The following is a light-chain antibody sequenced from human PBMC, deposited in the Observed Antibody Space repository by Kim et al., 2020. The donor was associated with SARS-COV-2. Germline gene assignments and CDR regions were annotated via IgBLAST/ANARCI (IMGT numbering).Light chain of an antibody. CDR1: QSVSTN. V-gene: IGKV3-15*01. CDR3: QQYNEWPLT. Sequence: EVLMTQSPDTLSVSPGERVTLSCRASQSVSTNVAWYQQKPGQAPGLVMYAVSTRATGIPARFSGSGSGTAFTLTISSLQSEDFAVYYCQQYNEWPLTFGGGPKVDIK. CDR2: AVS. J-gene: IGKJ4*01.